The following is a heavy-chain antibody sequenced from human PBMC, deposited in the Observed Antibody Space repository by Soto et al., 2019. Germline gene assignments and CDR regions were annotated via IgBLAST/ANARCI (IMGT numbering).Heavy chain of an antibody. CDR1: GGSFSDYY. Sequence: PSETLSLTCAVYGGSFSDYYWNWIRQPPGKGLEWIGEINHSGNTNYNPSLKSRFTISVDTSKNQFSLRLSSVTAADTALYYCARTTAVPKTLRSRYFFDFWGQGTLVTVSS. D-gene: IGHD3-9*01. V-gene: IGHV4-34*01. CDR2: INHSGNT. J-gene: IGHJ4*02. CDR3: ARTTAVPKTLRSRYFFDF.